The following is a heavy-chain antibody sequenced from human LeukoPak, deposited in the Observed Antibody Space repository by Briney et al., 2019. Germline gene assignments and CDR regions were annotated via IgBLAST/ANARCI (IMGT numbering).Heavy chain of an antibody. D-gene: IGHD5-12*01. CDR1: GFTFSSYG. J-gene: IGHJ4*02. CDR2: ISGSGGST. Sequence: GGSLRLSCAASGFTFSSYGMSWVRQAPGKGLEWVSAISGSGGSTYYADSVKGRFTISRDNSKNTVYLQMNSLRAEDTAIYYCAKDTHYDYQRLPMGLGRWGQGTLVTVSS. CDR3: AKDTHYDYQRLPMGLGR. V-gene: IGHV3-23*01.